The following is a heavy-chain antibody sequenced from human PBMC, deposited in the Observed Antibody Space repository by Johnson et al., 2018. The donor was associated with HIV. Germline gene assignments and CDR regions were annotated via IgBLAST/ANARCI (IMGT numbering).Heavy chain of an antibody. CDR3: AKEDYYGSGSYDAFDI. J-gene: IGHJ3*02. Sequence: QVQLVESGGGLIQPGGSLRLSCAASGFTVSSNYMSWVRQAPGKGLEWVAFIRYDGSNKYYADSVKGRFTISRDNSKNTLYLQMNSLRAEDTAVYYCAKEDYYGSGSYDAFDIWGQGTMVTVSS. D-gene: IGHD3-10*01. CDR1: GFTVSSNY. CDR2: IRYDGSNK. V-gene: IGHV3-30*02.